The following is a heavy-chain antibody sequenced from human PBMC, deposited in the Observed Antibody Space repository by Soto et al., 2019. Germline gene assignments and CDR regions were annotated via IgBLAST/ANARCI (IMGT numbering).Heavy chain of an antibody. D-gene: IGHD2-2*01. CDR3: AYARSLQNRLHFDY. CDR2: ISFDGNRE. J-gene: IGHJ4*02. Sequence: GGTLRLSCAASGFTFGNYGMHWVRQAPGKGLEWVAAISFDGNREYYANSVRGRFTISRDNLKNTLYLQINSLRVEDTAVYFCAYARSLQNRLHFDYWGQGTLVTVSS. V-gene: IGHV3-30*03. CDR1: GFTFGNYG.